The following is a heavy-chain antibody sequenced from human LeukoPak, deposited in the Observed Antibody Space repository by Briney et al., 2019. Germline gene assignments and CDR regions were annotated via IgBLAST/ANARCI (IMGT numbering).Heavy chain of an antibody. V-gene: IGHV4-39*01. CDR2: VYYSGNT. CDR3: ARVEAYDSSP. Sequence: SETLSLTCTVSGGSIINSGYYWGWIRQPPGKGLEWIGSVYYSGNTYYNPSLKSRVTISVDTSKNQFSLKLRSVTAADTAMYYCARVEAYDSSPWGQGTLVTVSS. J-gene: IGHJ5*02. CDR1: GGSIINSGYY. D-gene: IGHD3-22*01.